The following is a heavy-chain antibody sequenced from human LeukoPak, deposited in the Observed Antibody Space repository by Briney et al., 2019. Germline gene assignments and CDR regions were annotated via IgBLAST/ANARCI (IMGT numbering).Heavy chain of an antibody. Sequence: PGGSLRLSCAASGFTSSAFWMHWVRQAPGKGLVWVSRINSDDSRTTYADSVKGRFTISRDNAKNTLYLQMNSLRAEDTAVYYCARGSGWYPLYWGQGTLVTVSS. CDR2: INSDDSRT. V-gene: IGHV3-74*01. CDR1: GFTSSAFW. CDR3: ARGSGWYPLY. J-gene: IGHJ4*02. D-gene: IGHD6-19*01.